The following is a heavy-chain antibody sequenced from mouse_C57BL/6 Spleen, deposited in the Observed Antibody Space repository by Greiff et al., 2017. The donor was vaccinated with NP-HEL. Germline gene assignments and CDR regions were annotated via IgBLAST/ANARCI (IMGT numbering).Heavy chain of an antibody. D-gene: IGHD2-13*01. CDR2: IVPEDGET. CDR1: GFNIKAYY. CDR3: ARSDGDYGYFDV. J-gene: IGHJ1*03. Sequence: VQLQQSGAELVKPGASVKLSCTASGFNIKAYYLHWVKQRNEQRLDWIGRIVPEDGETKYAPKFQGKATITADTSSNTAYLQLSSLTSEDTACDYCARSDGDYGYFDVGGTGTAVTVTS. V-gene: IGHV14-2*01.